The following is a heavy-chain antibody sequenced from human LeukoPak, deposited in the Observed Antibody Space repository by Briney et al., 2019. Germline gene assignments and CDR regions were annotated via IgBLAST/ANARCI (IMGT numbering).Heavy chain of an antibody. CDR2: INSDGSTT. V-gene: IGHV3-74*01. Sequence: GGSLRLSCGASGFTFSSYWMHWVRQAPGKGLVWVSRINSDGSTTSYADSVMGRFTISRDNAKNTLYLQMNSLRAEDTAVYYCARVIYSGWEGELSDWGQGTLVTVSS. J-gene: IGHJ4*02. D-gene: IGHD6-19*01. CDR3: ARVIYSGWEGELSD. CDR1: GFTFSSYW.